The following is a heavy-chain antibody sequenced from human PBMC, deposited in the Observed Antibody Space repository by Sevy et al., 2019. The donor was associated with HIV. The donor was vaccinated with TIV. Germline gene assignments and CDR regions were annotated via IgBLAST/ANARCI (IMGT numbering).Heavy chain of an antibody. D-gene: IGHD1-26*01. CDR2: IKQDGYET. CDR3: VRDKEVGASILDY. CDR1: GFNFRNSW. V-gene: IGHV3-7*03. Sequence: GGSLRLSCAAFGFNFRNSWMAWVRQTPGKGLEFLADIKQDGYETYYVDSVKGRFTISRENAKNSLHLQMNSLRAEDTAIYFCVRDKEVGASILDYWGQGTPVTVSS. J-gene: IGHJ4*02.